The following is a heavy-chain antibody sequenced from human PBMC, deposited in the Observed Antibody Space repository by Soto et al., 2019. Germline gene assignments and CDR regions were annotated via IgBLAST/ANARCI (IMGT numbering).Heavy chain of an antibody. V-gene: IGHV1-18*01. CDR3: ALNDVYGDPYYYYYGMDV. D-gene: IGHD4-17*01. J-gene: IGHJ6*02. Sequence: QVQLVQSGAEVKKPGASVKVSCKASGYTFTSYGISWVRQAPGQGLEWMGWISAYNGNTNYAQKLQGRVTMTTDTSTSPAYMELRSLRSDDTAVYYCALNDVYGDPYYYYYGMDVWGQGTTVTVSS. CDR1: GYTFTSYG. CDR2: ISAYNGNT.